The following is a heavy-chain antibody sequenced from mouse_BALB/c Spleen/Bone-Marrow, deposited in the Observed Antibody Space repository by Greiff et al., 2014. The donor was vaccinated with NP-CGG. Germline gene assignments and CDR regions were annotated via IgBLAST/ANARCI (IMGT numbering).Heavy chain of an antibody. CDR2: ISSGGSYT. D-gene: IGHD1-1*01. J-gene: IGHJ2*01. V-gene: IGHV5-6*01. Sequence: EVMLVESGGDLVKPGGSLKLSCAASGFTFSSYGMSWVRQTPDKRLEWVATISSGGSYTYYPDSVKGGFTISRDNAKNTLYLQMSSLKSEDTAMYYCARPTTVVATGGSFDYWGQGTTLTVSS. CDR3: ARPTTVVATGGSFDY. CDR1: GFTFSSYG.